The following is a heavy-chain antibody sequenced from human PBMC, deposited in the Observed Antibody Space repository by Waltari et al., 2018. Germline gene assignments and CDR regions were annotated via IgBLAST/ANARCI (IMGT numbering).Heavy chain of an antibody. CDR2: ISSSSSYI. J-gene: IGHJ4*02. V-gene: IGHV3-21*01. D-gene: IGHD6-13*01. CDR1: GFTFSSYS. CDR3: ARASIATTWVDY. Sequence: EVQLVESGGGLVKPGGSLRLSCAASGFTFSSYSMNWVRQAPGKGLEWVSSISSSSSYIYYADPVKGRFTISRDNAKNSLYLQMNSLRAEDTAVYYCARASIATTWVDYWGQGTLVTVSS.